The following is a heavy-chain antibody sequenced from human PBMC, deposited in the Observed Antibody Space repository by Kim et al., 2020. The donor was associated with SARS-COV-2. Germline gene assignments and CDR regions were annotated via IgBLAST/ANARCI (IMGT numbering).Heavy chain of an antibody. J-gene: IGHJ6*02. D-gene: IGHD2-2*01. CDR3: ARGRPYGVVPAANYYYGMDV. V-gene: IGHV4-34*01. CDR1: GGSFSGYY. CDR2: INHSGST. Sequence: SETLSLTCAVYGGSFSGYYWSWIRQPPGKGLEWIGEINHSGSTNYNPSLKSRVTISVDTSKNQFSLKLSSVTAADTAVYYCARGRPYGVVPAANYYYGMDVWGQGTTVTVSS.